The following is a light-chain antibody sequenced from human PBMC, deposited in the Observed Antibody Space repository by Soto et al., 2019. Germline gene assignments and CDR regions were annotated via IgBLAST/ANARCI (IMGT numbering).Light chain of an antibody. CDR3: QQLMNYPRT. Sequence: DIQLTQSPSFLSASVGDRVPITCRASHDINSYLAWYQQSPGKDPKLLIYAASTLHNAVPSRFSGGGSRTDGSLSVSRLQHYDFTTYYCQQLMNYPRTFGQGNTVEF. CDR2: AAS. CDR1: HDINSY. J-gene: IGKJ1*01. V-gene: IGKV1-9*01.